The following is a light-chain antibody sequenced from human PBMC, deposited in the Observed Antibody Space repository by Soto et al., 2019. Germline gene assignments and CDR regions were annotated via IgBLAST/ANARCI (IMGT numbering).Light chain of an antibody. V-gene: IGLV2-11*01. CDR1: SSDVGGYNY. CDR2: DVN. J-gene: IGLJ2*01. CDR3: CSYAGSYNHVI. Sequence: QSALTQPRSVSGSPGQSVTISCTGTSSDVGGYNYVSWYQQHPGKAPKLMIYDVNKRPSGVPDRFSGSKSGNTASLTISGLQAEDEADYYCCSYAGSYNHVIFGGRTQLTVL.